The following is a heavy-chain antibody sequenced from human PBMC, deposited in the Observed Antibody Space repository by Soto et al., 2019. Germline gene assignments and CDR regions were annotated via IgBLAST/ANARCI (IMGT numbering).Heavy chain of an antibody. CDR3: ARDAVAGTYHFDY. CDR2: IYHSGST. J-gene: IGHJ4*02. D-gene: IGHD6-19*01. CDR1: GYSISSGYY. Sequence: PSETLSLTCAVSGYSISSGYYWGWIRQPPGKRLEWIGSIYHSGSTYYNPSLKSRVTISVDTSKNHFTLKLSSVTAADTAVYYCARDAVAGTYHFDYWGQGTLVTVSS. V-gene: IGHV4-38-2*02.